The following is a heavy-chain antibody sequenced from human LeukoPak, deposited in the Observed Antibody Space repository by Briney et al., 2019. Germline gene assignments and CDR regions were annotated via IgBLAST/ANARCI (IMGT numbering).Heavy chain of an antibody. CDR2: IKTKANNDAT. Sequence: GGSLKLSCAASGFTFSASDIRWVRQASGKGLERIGRIKTKANNDATAYAVSVKGRFTISRDDSKNTAYLQMNSLKTEDTAVYYCTRLHRGAETDYYYYYGLDVWGQGTAVAVSS. D-gene: IGHD1-26*01. V-gene: IGHV3-73*01. J-gene: IGHJ6*02. CDR3: TRLHRGAETDYYYYYGLDV. CDR1: GFTFSASD.